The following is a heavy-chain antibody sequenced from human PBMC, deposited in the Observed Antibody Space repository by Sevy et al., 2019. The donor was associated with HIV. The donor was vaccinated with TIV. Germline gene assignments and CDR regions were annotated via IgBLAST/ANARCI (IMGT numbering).Heavy chain of an antibody. J-gene: IGHJ4*02. D-gene: IGHD1-26*01. CDR2: IYYNGHI. CDR3: AGEDAWGRGYS. CDR1: GGSITSLY. Sequence: SETLSLACTVSGGSITSLYWNWIRQPPGKGLEWIANIYYNGHINYNPSLKSRVTLSLDTSKNQFSLRLSSVTAADTAMYYCAGEDAWGRGYSWGQGTLVTVSS. V-gene: IGHV4-59*08.